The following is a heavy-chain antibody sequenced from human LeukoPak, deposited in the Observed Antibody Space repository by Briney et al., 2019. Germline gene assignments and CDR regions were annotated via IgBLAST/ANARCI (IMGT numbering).Heavy chain of an antibody. CDR2: IYIGGDT. CDR1: GFTFSSYA. J-gene: IGHJ4*02. V-gene: IGHV3-23*01. Sequence: PGGSLRLSCAASGFTFSSYAMGWVRQAPGKGLEWVSTIYIGGDTYYEDSVKGRITIFRDNSKKTLYLQMNGLRAEDTAVYFCAKVSSDDFWSAYPFDYWGQGTLVTVSS. CDR3: AKVSSDDFWSAYPFDY. D-gene: IGHD3-3*01.